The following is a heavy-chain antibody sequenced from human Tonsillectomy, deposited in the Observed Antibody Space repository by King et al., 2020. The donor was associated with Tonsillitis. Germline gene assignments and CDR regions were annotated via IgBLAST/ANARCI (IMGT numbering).Heavy chain of an antibody. V-gene: IGHV3-53*01. D-gene: IGHD3-22*01. CDR3: ARDGGLTYYYDSSGYSPLGAFDI. Sequence: VQLVESGGGLIQPGGSLRLSCAASGFTVSSNYLSWVRQAPGKGLEWVAVIYTGGSTYYADSVKGRFTISRDNSKNTLYLQMNGLRAEDTAVYHCARDGGLTYYYDSSGYSPLGAFDIWGQGTMVTVSS. J-gene: IGHJ3*02. CDR2: IYTGGST. CDR1: GFTVSSNY.